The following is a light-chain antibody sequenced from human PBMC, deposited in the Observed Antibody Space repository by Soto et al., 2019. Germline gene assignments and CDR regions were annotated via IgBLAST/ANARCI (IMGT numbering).Light chain of an antibody. CDR2: DAS. CDR3: QQRNSWPRT. J-gene: IGKJ2*01. V-gene: IGKV3-11*01. Sequence: EIVLTQSPATLSLSPGERATLSCRASQSISNNLGWNQQKPGQAPRLIIYDASKRATGIPAKFSGSGSGTDFTLTITSLEPEDFAVYYCQQRNSWPRTFGQGTKLEIK. CDR1: QSISNN.